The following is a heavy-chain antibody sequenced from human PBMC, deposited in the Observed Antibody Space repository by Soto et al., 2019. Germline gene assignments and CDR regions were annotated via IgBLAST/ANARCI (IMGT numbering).Heavy chain of an antibody. CDR2: IYYSGST. CDR1: GGSISSGDYY. J-gene: IGHJ4*02. V-gene: IGHV4-30-4*01. Sequence: SETLSLTCTVSGGSISSGDYYWSWIRQPPGKGLEWIGYIYYSGSTYYNPSLKSRVTISVDTSKNQFSLKLSSVTAADTAVYYWARGHVDIVATIYGYWGQGTLVTVSS. CDR3: ARGHVDIVATIYGY. D-gene: IGHD5-12*01.